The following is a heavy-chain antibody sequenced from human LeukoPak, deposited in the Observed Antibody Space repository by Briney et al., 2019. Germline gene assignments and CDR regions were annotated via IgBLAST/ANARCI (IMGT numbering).Heavy chain of an antibody. CDR1: GFTFSSYG. CDR3: AKDMKWFGELLIGDAFDI. V-gene: IGHV3-30*18. CDR2: ISYDGSNK. Sequence: GGSLRLSCAASGFTFSSYGMHWVRQAPGKGLEWVAVISYDGSNKYYADSVKGRFTISRDDSKNTLYLQMNSLRAEDTAVYYCAKDMKWFGELLIGDAFDIWGQGTMVTVSS. D-gene: IGHD3-10*01. J-gene: IGHJ3*02.